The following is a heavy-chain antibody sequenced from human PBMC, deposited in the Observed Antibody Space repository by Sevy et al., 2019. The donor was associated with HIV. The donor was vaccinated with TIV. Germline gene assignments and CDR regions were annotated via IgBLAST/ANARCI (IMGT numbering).Heavy chain of an antibody. CDR2: INHSGST. D-gene: IGHD6-6*01. CDR3: GRGKRAVRPPYYMDV. V-gene: IGHV4-34*01. Sequence: SETLSLTCAVYGGSFSGYYWSWIRQPPGKGLEWIGEINHSGSTNYNPSLKSRVTISVDTSKNQFSRKLSSVTAADTAVYYGGRGKRAVRPPYYMDVWGKGTTVTVSS. J-gene: IGHJ6*03. CDR1: GGSFSGYY.